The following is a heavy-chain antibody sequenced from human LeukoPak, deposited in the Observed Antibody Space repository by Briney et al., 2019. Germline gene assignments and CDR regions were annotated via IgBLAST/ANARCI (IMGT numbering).Heavy chain of an antibody. CDR3: ARTGYCSSTSCYQAYYYYGMDV. CDR1: GYTFTSYG. J-gene: IGHJ6*02. D-gene: IGHD2-2*01. Sequence: ASVKVSCKASGYTFTSYGISWVRQAPGQGLEWMGWISAYNGNTNYAQKLQGRVTITTDESTSTAYMELSSLRSEDTAVYYCARTGYCSSTSCYQAYYYYGMDVWGQGTTVTVSS. CDR2: ISAYNGNT. V-gene: IGHV1-18*01.